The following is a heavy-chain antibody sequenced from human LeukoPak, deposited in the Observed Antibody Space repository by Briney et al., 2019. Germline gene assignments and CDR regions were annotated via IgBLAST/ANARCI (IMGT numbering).Heavy chain of an antibody. V-gene: IGHV1-69*13. J-gene: IGHJ4*02. D-gene: IGHD6-19*01. CDR1: GGTFSSYA. CDR2: IIPIFGTA. Sequence: ASVKVSCTASGGTFSSYAISWVRQAPGQGLEWMGGIIPIFGTANYAQKFQGRVTITADESTSTAYMELSSLRSEDTAVYYCARITVADQFDYWGQGTLVTVSS. CDR3: ARITVADQFDY.